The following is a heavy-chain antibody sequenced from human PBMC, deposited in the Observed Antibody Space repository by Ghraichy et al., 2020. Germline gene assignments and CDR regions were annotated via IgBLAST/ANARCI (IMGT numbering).Heavy chain of an antibody. J-gene: IGHJ4*02. V-gene: IGHV3-33*01. D-gene: IGHD6-19*01. Sequence: GGSLRLSCAASGFTFSSYGMHWVRQAPGKGLEWVAVIWYDGSNKYYADSVKGRFTISRDNSKNTLYLQMNSLRAEDTAVYYCARSLSRWLVDYWGQGTLVTVSS. CDR1: GFTFSSYG. CDR2: IWYDGSNK. CDR3: ARSLSRWLVDY.